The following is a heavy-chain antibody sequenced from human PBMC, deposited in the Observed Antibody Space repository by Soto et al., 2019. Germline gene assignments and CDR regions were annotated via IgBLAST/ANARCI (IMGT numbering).Heavy chain of an antibody. CDR1: GYTFTTYD. CDR3: ARERKFDFWRKGLDV. CDR2: MDPNSGST. Sequence: ASVKVSFKASGYTFTTYDINWVRQAPGQGLEWLGWMDPNSGSTGYAQNFQGRITMTRNISRNTAHMELSSLQSEDTAVYYCARERKFDFWRKGLDVWGQGTTVTVSS. V-gene: IGHV1-8*01. D-gene: IGHD3-3*01. J-gene: IGHJ6*02.